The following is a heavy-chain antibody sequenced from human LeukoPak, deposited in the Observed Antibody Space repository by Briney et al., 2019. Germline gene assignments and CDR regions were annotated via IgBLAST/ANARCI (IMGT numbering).Heavy chain of an antibody. CDR1: GGSISSYY. CDR2: IYYSGST. Sequence: SETLSLTCTVSGGSISSYYWSWIRQPPGKGLEWIGYIYYSGSTNYNPSLKSRVTISVDTSKNQFSLKLSSVTAADTAVYYCTRHVMDVGGRILGDYWGQGTLVTVSS. CDR3: TRHVMDVGGRILGDY. V-gene: IGHV4-59*01. J-gene: IGHJ4*02. D-gene: IGHD2-15*01.